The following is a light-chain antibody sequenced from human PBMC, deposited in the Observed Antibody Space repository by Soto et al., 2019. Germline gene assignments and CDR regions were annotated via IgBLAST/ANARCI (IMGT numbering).Light chain of an antibody. V-gene: IGKV3-15*01. CDR3: QQYNNWPPWT. CDR2: GAS. CDR1: QSVSSN. Sequence: EIGMTQSPATLSVSPGERATLSCRASQSVSSNLAWYQQKPGQAPRLLIYGASTRATGITARFSGSGSGTEFTLTISSLQSEDFAVYYCQQYNNWPPWTFGQGTKLEIK. J-gene: IGKJ2*02.